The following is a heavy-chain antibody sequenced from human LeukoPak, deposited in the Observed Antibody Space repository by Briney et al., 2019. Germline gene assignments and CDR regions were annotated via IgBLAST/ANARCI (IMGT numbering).Heavy chain of an antibody. V-gene: IGHV1-69*05. Sequence: EASVTVSCKASGGTFSSYAISWVRQAPGQGLEWMGGIIPIFGTANYAQKFQGRVTITTDESTSTAYMELSSLRSEDTAVYYCALQVHYYYMDVWGKGTTVTVSS. CDR2: IIPIFGTA. CDR3: ALQVHYYYMDV. J-gene: IGHJ6*03. CDR1: GGTFSSYA.